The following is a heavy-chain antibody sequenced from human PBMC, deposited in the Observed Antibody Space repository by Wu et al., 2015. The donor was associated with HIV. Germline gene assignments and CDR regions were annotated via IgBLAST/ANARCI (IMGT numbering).Heavy chain of an antibody. V-gene: IGHV1-18*01. J-gene: IGHJ6*02. Sequence: QVQLVQSGAEVKKPGASVKVSCKASGYTFTSYGISWVRQAPGQGLEWVGWINYYNGSAKYRQSFQGRVTLTTDTSTSTGYMELRGLRSDDTAVYYCARDKGIVVENTYYYYGMDVWGQGTTVIVSS. CDR3: ARDKGIVVENTYYYYGMDV. CDR1: GYTFTSYG. CDR2: INYYNGSA. D-gene: IGHD3-22*01.